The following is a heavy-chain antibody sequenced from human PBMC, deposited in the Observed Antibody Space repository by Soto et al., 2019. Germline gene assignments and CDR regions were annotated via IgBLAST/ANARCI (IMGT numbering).Heavy chain of an antibody. CDR3: ARESFLSIYSAYSWFDP. D-gene: IGHD3-3*01. V-gene: IGHV6-1*01. CDR2: TYYRSKWYN. CDR1: GDSVSSDRAA. J-gene: IGHJ5*02. Sequence: PSQTLPLTCAISGDSVSSDRAAWNWIRQSPSRGLEWLGRTYYRSKWYNDYAVSVKSRITINADTSKNQFSLQLNSVTPEDTAVYYCARESFLSIYSAYSWFDPWGQGTLVTVSS.